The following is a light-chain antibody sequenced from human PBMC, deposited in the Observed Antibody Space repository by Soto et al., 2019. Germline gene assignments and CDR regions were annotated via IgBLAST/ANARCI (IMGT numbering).Light chain of an antibody. V-gene: IGKV3-20*01. J-gene: IGKJ4*01. CDR3: QQYGISPLT. Sequence: EIVMTQSPGTLSLSPGERATLSCRASQSVSSSYLAWYQQKPGQAPRLLIYGASSRATGIPDRFSGSGSGTDFTPTSSRLEPEVFAVYYWQQYGISPLTFGGGTKVEIK. CDR2: GAS. CDR1: QSVSSSY.